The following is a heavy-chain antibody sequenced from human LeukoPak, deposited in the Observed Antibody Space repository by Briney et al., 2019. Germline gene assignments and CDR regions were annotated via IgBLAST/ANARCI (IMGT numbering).Heavy chain of an antibody. D-gene: IGHD6-19*01. CDR2: ISYDGSNK. CDR1: GFTFSSYA. Sequence: GGSLRLSCAASGFTFSSYAMHWVRQAPGKGLEWVAVISYDGSNKYYADSVKGRFTISRDNFKNTLYLQMNSLRAEDTAVYYCARVAGHPDYWGQGTLVTVSS. CDR3: ARVAGHPDY. J-gene: IGHJ4*02. V-gene: IGHV3-30*04.